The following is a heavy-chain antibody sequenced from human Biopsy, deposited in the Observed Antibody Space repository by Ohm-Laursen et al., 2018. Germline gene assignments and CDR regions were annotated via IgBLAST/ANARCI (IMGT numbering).Heavy chain of an antibody. CDR2: INHSGRT. J-gene: IGHJ6*02. D-gene: IGHD3-22*01. CDR3: VRGVDYYDPYHYYALDV. CDR1: GECFNGYY. Sequence: SETLSLTCAVYGECFNGYYWSWIRQTPGKGLEWIGEINHSGRTNYNPPLKSRVTISVDTSKNQFSLKVRSVTAADTAVYYCVRGVDYYDPYHYYALDVWGQGTTVTVSS. V-gene: IGHV4-34*01.